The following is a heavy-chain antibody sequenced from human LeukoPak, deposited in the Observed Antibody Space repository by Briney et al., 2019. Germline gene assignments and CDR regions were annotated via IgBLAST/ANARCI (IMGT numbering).Heavy chain of an antibody. Sequence: SETLSLTCTVSGNSINNYYWSWIRQPPGKGLEWIAYIHSTGITNYNPSLKSRVSISVDTSRNQFSLTLSSVTAADTAIFYCARITFNANHFDTWGRGTMVTVSS. CDR2: IHSTGIT. D-gene: IGHD4/OR15-4a*01. V-gene: IGHV4-59*01. CDR1: GNSINNYY. CDR3: ARITFNANHFDT. J-gene: IGHJ3*02.